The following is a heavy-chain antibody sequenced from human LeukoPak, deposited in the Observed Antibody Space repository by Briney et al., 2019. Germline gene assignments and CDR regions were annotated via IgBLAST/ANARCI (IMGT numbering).Heavy chain of an antibody. CDR3: AKDQGYSYYYLDY. CDR2: INGNGAST. V-gene: IGHV3-23*01. D-gene: IGHD5-18*01. Sequence: GGSLRLSCPASGFTFNAHAMSWVRQAPGKGLEWVSGINGNGASTYYSDSVKGRFTISRDNSKNTLYLQMSSLRAEDTAVYYCAKDQGYSYYYLDYWGQGTLVTVSS. CDR1: GFTFNAHA. J-gene: IGHJ4*02.